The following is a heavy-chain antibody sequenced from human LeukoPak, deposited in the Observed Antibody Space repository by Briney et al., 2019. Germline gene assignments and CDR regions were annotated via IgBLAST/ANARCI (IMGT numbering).Heavy chain of an antibody. CDR1: GGSFSGYY. J-gene: IGHJ4*02. V-gene: IGHV4-34*01. CDR2: INHSGST. D-gene: IGHD6-13*01. CDR3: ARLSSSWYHIDY. Sequence: SETLSLTCAVYGGSFSGYYWSWIRQPPGKGLEWIGEINHSGSTNYNPSLKSRVTISVDTSKNQFSLKLSSVTPARTAAYYCARLSSSWYHIDYWGQGTLVTVSS.